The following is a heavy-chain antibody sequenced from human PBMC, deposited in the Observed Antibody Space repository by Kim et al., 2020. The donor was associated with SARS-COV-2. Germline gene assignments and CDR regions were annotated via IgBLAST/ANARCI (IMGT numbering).Heavy chain of an antibody. CDR2: IYPDDSDT. V-gene: IGHV5-51*01. CDR1: GYSFTTYW. D-gene: IGHD3-10*01. J-gene: IGHJ3*02. CDR3: ARGKTSGSSDPFDI. Sequence: GESLKISCKGSGYSFTTYWIGWVRQLPGKGLEWMGIIYPDDSDTRYRPSFQGQVTLSADKSISTAYLQWSSLKASDTAMYYCARGKTSGSSDPFDIWGQGTMVTVSP.